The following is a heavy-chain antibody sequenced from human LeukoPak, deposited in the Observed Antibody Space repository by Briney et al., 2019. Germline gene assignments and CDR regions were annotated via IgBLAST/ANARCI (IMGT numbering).Heavy chain of an antibody. J-gene: IGHJ4*02. CDR3: ARVMRSDYGGNSRRGTWGD. V-gene: IGHV4-59*12. CDR1: GGSISSYY. CDR2: IYYSGST. D-gene: IGHD4-23*01. Sequence: SETLSLTCTVSGGSISSYYWSWIRQPPGKGLEWIGYIYYSGSTNYNPSLKSRVTISVDTSKNQFSLKLSSVTAADTAVYYCARVMRSDYGGNSRRGTWGDWGQGTLVTVSS.